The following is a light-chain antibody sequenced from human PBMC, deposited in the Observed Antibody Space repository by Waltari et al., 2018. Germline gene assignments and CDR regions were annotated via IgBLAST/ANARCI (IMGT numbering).Light chain of an antibody. Sequence: QLVLTQPPSASASLGASVKPTCTLSSGHSSNAIAWHQQQPEKGPRYWMKVNSDGSHNKGDGIPDRFSGSSSGAERYLTIARLRSEDEADYYCQTWGTGILVFGTGTKVTVL. CDR3: QTWGTGILV. CDR2: VNSDGSH. CDR1: SGHSSNA. J-gene: IGLJ1*01. V-gene: IGLV4-69*01.